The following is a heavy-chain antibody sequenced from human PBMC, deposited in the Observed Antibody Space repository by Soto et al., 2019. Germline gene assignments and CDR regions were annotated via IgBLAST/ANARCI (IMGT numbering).Heavy chain of an antibody. V-gene: IGHV3-11*01. CDR3: ARGKYPGAVDV. J-gene: IGHJ3*01. CDR2: ISGTGSVI. Sequence: GGSLRLSCVSSGFTFSDYYMHWMRQAPGKGLEWVSYISGTGSVISYADSVKGRFTISRDNAKDSLFLQVNSLRAEDTALYYCARGKYPGAVDVWGQGTMVTVSS. CDR1: GFTFSDYY.